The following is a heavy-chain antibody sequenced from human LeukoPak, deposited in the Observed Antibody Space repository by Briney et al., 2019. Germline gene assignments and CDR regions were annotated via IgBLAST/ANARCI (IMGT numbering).Heavy chain of an antibody. CDR3: ARGRSLGIVVVPATSDY. Sequence: PSGTLSLTCAVYCGSFSGYYWSWIRQPPGKGLEWIGEINHSGSTNYNPSLKSRVTISVDTSKNQFSLKLSSVTAADTAVYYCARGRSLGIVVVPATSDYWGQGTLVTVPS. V-gene: IGHV4-34*01. CDR2: INHSGST. J-gene: IGHJ4*02. CDR1: CGSFSGYY. D-gene: IGHD2-2*01.